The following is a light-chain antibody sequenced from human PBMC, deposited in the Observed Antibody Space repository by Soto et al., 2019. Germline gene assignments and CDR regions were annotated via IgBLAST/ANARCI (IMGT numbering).Light chain of an antibody. CDR1: QGIGDD. J-gene: IGKJ4*01. Sequence: QMTQSPSSLYASVGDTVTISCRASQGIGDDLGWYQQKPGEAPRRLIYGASILPSGVPSRFSGSGSGTEFTLTISGLQPEECATYFSLEQNTCPFSFGRGTKVEIK. CDR3: LEQNTCPFS. CDR2: GAS. V-gene: IGKV1-17*01.